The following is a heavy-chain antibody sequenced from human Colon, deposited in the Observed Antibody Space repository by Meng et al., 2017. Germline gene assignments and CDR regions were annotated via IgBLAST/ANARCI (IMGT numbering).Heavy chain of an antibody. J-gene: IGHJ5*01. Sequence: EVQLVESGGDLFHPWGSLRLSCAATGFTLSRHWIHWVRQVPGEGLQWVSRMNRDGSITNYAVSVRGRFTISRDNAKNTVYLQMSGLRAEDTAVYYCVRDFGGWSDFWGQGTLVTVSS. CDR2: MNRDGSIT. CDR1: GFTLSRHW. CDR3: VRDFGGWSDF. D-gene: IGHD3-3*01. V-gene: IGHV3-74*01.